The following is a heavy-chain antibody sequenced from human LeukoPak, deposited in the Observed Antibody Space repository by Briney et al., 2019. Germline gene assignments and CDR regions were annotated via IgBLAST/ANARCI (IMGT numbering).Heavy chain of an antibody. D-gene: IGHD2-15*01. Sequence: GGSLRLSCAASGFTVSSNYMSWVRQAPGKGLEWVSVIYGGGSTYYADSVKGRFTISRDNSKNTLYLQMNSLRAEDTAVYYCARDSRRILPSDWGQGTLVTVSS. CDR2: IYGGGST. V-gene: IGHV3-66*01. CDR3: ARDSRRILPSD. CDR1: GFTVSSNY. J-gene: IGHJ4*02.